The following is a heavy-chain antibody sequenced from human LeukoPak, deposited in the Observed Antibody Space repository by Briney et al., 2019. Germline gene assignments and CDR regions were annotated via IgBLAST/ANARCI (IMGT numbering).Heavy chain of an antibody. CDR3: ERWAPRYCSSTSCYVFDP. CDR2: INHSGST. CDR1: GGSFSGYY. J-gene: IGHJ5*02. V-gene: IGHV4-34*01. Sequence: PSETLSLTCAVYGGSFSGYYWSWIRQPPGKGLEWIGEINHSGSTNYNPSLKSRVTISVDTSKNQFSLKLSSVTAADTAVYYCERWAPRYCSSTSCYVFDPWGQGTLVTVSS. D-gene: IGHD2-2*01.